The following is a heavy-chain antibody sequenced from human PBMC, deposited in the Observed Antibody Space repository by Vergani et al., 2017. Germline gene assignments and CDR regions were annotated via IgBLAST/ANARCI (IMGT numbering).Heavy chain of an antibody. D-gene: IGHD6-19*01. CDR3: ARTVAGLGEWFDP. Sequence: QVQLVQSGAEVKKPGSSIKVSCKASGGTFSSYSITWVRQAPGQWLEWMGRIIPILNITFYAQKFQGRVAISADKSTSTAYMELSSLISEDTAVYYCARTVAGLGEWFDPWGQGTLVTVSS. J-gene: IGHJ5*02. CDR2: IIPILNIT. CDR1: GGTFSSYS. V-gene: IGHV1-69*02.